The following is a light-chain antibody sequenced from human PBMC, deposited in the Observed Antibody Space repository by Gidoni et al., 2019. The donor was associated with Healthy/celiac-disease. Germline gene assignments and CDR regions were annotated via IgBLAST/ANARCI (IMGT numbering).Light chain of an antibody. Sequence: SYELTQPLSVSVALGQTARITCGGNNIGSKTVHWYRQTPGQAPVLVIYRDSNRPSGIPERFSGSNSGNTATLTISRAQAGDEADYYCQVWDSSTLFGGGTKLTVL. V-gene: IGLV3-9*01. CDR3: QVWDSSTL. CDR1: NIGSKT. J-gene: IGLJ3*02. CDR2: RDS.